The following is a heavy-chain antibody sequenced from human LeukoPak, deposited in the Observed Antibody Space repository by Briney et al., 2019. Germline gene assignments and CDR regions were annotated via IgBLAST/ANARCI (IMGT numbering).Heavy chain of an antibody. Sequence: PGGSLRLSCAASGFTFSSYSMNWVRQAPGKGLEWVSAISGSGGSTYYADSVKGRFTISRDNSKNTLYLQMNSPRVEDTAVYYCAKGGLGCSSTSCFDYWGQGTLVTVSS. CDR1: GFTFSSYS. D-gene: IGHD2-2*01. V-gene: IGHV3-23*01. J-gene: IGHJ4*02. CDR2: ISGSGGST. CDR3: AKGGLGCSSTSCFDY.